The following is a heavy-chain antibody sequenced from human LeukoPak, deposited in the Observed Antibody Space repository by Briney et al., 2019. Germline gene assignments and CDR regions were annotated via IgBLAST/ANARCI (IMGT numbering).Heavy chain of an antibody. Sequence: SETLSLTCTVSGGSISSYYWGWIRQPPGKGLEWIGSIYHSGRTYFNPSLKSRVTISVDTSKNQFSLKLSSVTAADTAVYYCARVIPGGFDFWGQGTLVTVSS. D-gene: IGHD3-16*01. CDR2: IYHSGRT. J-gene: IGHJ4*02. CDR1: GGSISSYY. CDR3: ARVIPGGFDF. V-gene: IGHV4-39*07.